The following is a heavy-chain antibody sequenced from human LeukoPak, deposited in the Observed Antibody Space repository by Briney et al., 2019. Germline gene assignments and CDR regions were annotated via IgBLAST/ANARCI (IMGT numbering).Heavy chain of an antibody. CDR2: ISSSGSAI. CDR3: AREKLSFFDSSGYFDH. D-gene: IGHD3-22*01. Sequence: GGSLRLSCAASGFTFSSYEMNWVRQAPGKGLEWVSFISSSGSAIHYAGSVRGRFTISRDNAKNSLFLQMSRLRAEDTAVYYCAREKLSFFDSSGYFDHWGQGTLVTVSS. V-gene: IGHV3-48*03. CDR1: GFTFSSYE. J-gene: IGHJ4*02.